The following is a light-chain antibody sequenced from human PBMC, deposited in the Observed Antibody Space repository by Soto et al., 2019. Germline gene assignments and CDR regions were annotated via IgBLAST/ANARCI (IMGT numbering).Light chain of an antibody. CDR2: DAS. J-gene: IGKJ4*01. Sequence: PGERATLYCRASQSVGGYLGWYQQKPGQAPRLLIYDASNRATGIPARFSGSGSATEFTLIISSLEPEDFAVYYCQQRYSWPLTFGGGTKVDI. CDR1: QSVGGY. V-gene: IGKV3-11*01. CDR3: QQRYSWPLT.